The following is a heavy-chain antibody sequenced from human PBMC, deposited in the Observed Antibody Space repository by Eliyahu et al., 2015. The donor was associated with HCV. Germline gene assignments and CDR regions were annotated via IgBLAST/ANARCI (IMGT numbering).Heavy chain of an antibody. D-gene: IGHD3-16*01. CDR3: ANYNWGSTYFDY. CDR2: ISTRGDST. Sequence: EVQLVESGGGLVQPGGSLXLSCVGSGXXSGFSFSGYGMAWVRHVPGEGLELVSIISTRGDSTNYADSVRGRFTISRDNSKNTVFLQMNNLRAEDTAVYYCANYNWGSTYFDYWGQGTLVTVSS. J-gene: IGHJ4*02. V-gene: IGHV3-23*04. CDR1: GXXSGFSFSGYG.